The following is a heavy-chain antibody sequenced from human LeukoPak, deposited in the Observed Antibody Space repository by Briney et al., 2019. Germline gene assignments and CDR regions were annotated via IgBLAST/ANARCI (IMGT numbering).Heavy chain of an antibody. Sequence: ASVKVSCKASGYTFTSYGISWVRQAPGQRLEWMGWISAYNGNTNYAQKLQGRVTMTTDTSTSTAYMELRSLRSDDTAVYYCAGHYDFWSGYYALDYWGQGTLVTVSS. D-gene: IGHD3-3*01. CDR2: ISAYNGNT. J-gene: IGHJ4*02. V-gene: IGHV1-18*01. CDR1: GYTFTSYG. CDR3: AGHYDFWSGYYALDY.